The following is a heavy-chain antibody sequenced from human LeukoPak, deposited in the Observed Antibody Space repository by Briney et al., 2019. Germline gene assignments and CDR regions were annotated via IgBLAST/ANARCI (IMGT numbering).Heavy chain of an antibody. V-gene: IGHV3-53*01. CDR2: IYSGGST. Sequence: GGSLTLSCAASGFTVSSNYMSWVRQAAGKGLEWVSVIYSGGSTYYADSVKGRFTISRDNSKNTLYLQLNSLRAEDAAVYYCARDSRDIIVVPAARIFDIWGQGTMVTVSS. J-gene: IGHJ3*02. D-gene: IGHD2-2*01. CDR1: GFTVSSNY. CDR3: ARDSRDIIVVPAARIFDI.